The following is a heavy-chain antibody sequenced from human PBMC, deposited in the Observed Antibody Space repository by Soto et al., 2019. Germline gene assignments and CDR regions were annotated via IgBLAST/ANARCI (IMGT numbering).Heavy chain of an antibody. D-gene: IGHD6-19*01. CDR3: ARDKIAVAGNPSPHDY. Sequence: QVQLVQSGAEVKKPGASVKVSCKASGYTFTSYGISWVRQAPGQGLEWMGWISAYNGNTNYAQKPQGRVTMTTDTSTSKAYMELRSLRSDATAVYYCARDKIAVAGNPSPHDYWCQGTLVTVSS. CDR1: GYTFTSYG. V-gene: IGHV1-18*01. J-gene: IGHJ4*02. CDR2: ISAYNGNT.